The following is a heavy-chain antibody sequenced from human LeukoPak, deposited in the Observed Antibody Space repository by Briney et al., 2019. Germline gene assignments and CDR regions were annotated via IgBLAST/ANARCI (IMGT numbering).Heavy chain of an antibody. J-gene: IGHJ4*02. V-gene: IGHV3-74*01. CDR3: AAASPHRIAVAGEY. Sequence: GGSLRLSCAASGFTFSSYWMHWVRQAPGKGLVWVSRINSDGSSTSYADSVKGRFTISRDNAKKTLYLQMNSLRAEDTAVYYCAAASPHRIAVAGEYWGQGTLVTVSS. CDR2: INSDGSST. D-gene: IGHD6-13*01. CDR1: GFTFSSYW.